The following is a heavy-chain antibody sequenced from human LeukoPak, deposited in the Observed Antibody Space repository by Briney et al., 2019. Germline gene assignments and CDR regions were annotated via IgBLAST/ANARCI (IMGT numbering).Heavy chain of an antibody. V-gene: IGHV1-2*02. CDR1: GYTFTGYY. Sequence: ASVKVSCKASGYTFTGYYMHWVRQASGQGLEWMGWINPNSGGTNYAQKFQGRVTMTRDTSISTAYMELSRLRSDDTAVYYCARETESRYYYDSSGYYDNDYWGQGTLVTVSS. CDR3: ARETESRYYYDSSGYYDNDY. CDR2: INPNSGGT. D-gene: IGHD3-22*01. J-gene: IGHJ4*02.